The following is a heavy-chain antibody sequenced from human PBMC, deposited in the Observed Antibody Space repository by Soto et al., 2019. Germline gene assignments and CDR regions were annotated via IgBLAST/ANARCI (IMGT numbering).Heavy chain of an antibody. V-gene: IGHV3-73*02. J-gene: IGHJ3*01. CDR2: IRSRANNFAT. D-gene: IGHD3-22*01. CDR1: GFIFSGSA. Sequence: EVQLVESGGGLVQPGGSLKLSCAASGFIFSGSAIHWVRQASGKGLEWVGRIRSRANNFATSSAASVKGRFTFSRDDSKNTAYLQMNTLKPEDTAVYYCAKTRLYDNNEYHRDGFDVWGPGTAVTVSS. CDR3: AKTRLYDNNEYHRDGFDV.